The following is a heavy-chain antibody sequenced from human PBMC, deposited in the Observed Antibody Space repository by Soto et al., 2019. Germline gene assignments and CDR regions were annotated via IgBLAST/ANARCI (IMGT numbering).Heavy chain of an antibody. J-gene: IGHJ4*02. CDR3: ARADGYSYAY. CDR2: INAVSDNT. Sequence: GASVKVSCKASGYTFISHATHWVRQAPGQGLEWMGWINAVSDNTKYSQKLKGRVTITRDTSASTAYMELSSLISEDTAMYYCARADGYSYAYWGQGTLVTVSS. CDR1: GYTFISHA. D-gene: IGHD5-18*01. V-gene: IGHV1-3*01.